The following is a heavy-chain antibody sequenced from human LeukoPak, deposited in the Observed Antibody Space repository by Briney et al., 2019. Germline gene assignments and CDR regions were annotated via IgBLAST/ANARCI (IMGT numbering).Heavy chain of an antibody. J-gene: IGHJ4*02. Sequence: TSETLSLTCAVSGGSISSGGYSWSWIRQPPGKGLEWIGYIYHSGSTYYNPSLKSRVTISVDRSKNQFSLKLSSVTAADTAVYYCARWERYFDYWSQGTLVTVSS. CDR2: IYHSGST. D-gene: IGHD1-1*01. CDR1: GGSISSGGYS. V-gene: IGHV4-30-2*01. CDR3: ARWERYFDY.